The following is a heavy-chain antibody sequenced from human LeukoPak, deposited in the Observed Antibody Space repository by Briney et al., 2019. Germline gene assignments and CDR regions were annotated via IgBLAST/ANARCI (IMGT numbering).Heavy chain of an antibody. CDR1: GGTFSSYA. CDR3: ARGRTGIADYLNWFDP. CDR2: IIPILGIA. J-gene: IGHJ5*02. D-gene: IGHD4/OR15-4a*01. Sequence: ASVKVSCKASGGTFSSYAISWVRQAPGQGLEWMGRIIPILGIANYAQKFQGRVTITADKSTSTAYMDLSSLRSEDTAVYYCARGRTGIADYLNWFDPWGQGTLVTVSS. V-gene: IGHV1-69*04.